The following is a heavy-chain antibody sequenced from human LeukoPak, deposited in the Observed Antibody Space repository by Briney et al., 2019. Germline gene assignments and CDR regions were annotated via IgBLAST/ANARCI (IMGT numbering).Heavy chain of an antibody. V-gene: IGHV5-51*01. D-gene: IGHD3-10*01. Sequence: GESLKISCKGSGYSFTSYWIGWVRQMPGKGLEWMGIIYPGDSDTRYSPSFQDQVTISTDKSISTAYLQWSSLKASDTAMYYCARKLKHYYGSGSSRDAFDIWGQGTMVTVSS. CDR1: GYSFTSYW. J-gene: IGHJ3*02. CDR3: ARKLKHYYGSGSSRDAFDI. CDR2: IYPGDSDT.